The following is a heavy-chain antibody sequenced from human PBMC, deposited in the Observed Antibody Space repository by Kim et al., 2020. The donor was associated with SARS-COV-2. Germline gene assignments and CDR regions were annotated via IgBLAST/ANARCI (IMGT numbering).Heavy chain of an antibody. CDR2: ISSTNEI. D-gene: IGHD7-27*01. CDR3: VRDLNWAFED. J-gene: IGHJ4*02. CDR1: GSTFSAYH. Sequence: GGSLRLSCKASGSTFSAYHMNWIRQAPGKGLEWVSYISSTNEIWYADSVKGRFTISRDNGQQSVYLQMNNLGGEDTAIYYCVRDLNWAFEDWGQGALVT. V-gene: IGHV3-48*01.